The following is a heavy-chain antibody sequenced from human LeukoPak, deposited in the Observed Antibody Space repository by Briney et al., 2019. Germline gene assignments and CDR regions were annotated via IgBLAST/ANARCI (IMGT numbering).Heavy chain of an antibody. V-gene: IGHV3-49*03. CDR2: IRSKAYGGTT. CDR3: TRDPLTAAGTGSDY. CDR1: GFTFGDYA. D-gene: IGHD6-13*01. J-gene: IGHJ4*02. Sequence: PGGSLRLSCTASGFTFGDYAMSWFRQAPGKGLGWVGFIRSKAYGGTTEYAASVKGRFTISRDDSKSIAYLQMNSLKTEDTAVYYCTRDPLTAAGTGSDYWGQGTLVTVSS.